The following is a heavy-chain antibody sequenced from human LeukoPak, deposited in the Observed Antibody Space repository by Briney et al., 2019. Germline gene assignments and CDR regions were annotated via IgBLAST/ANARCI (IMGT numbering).Heavy chain of an antibody. Sequence: SSETLSLTCTVSGGSISSYYWSWIRQPPGKGLEWIGYIYYSGSTNYNPSLKSRVTISVDTSKNQFSLKLSSVTAADTAVYYCASTHDSSGYYPYYFDYWGQGTLVTVSS. J-gene: IGHJ4*02. V-gene: IGHV4-59*01. CDR1: GGSISSYY. D-gene: IGHD3-22*01. CDR3: ASTHDSSGYYPYYFDY. CDR2: IYYSGST.